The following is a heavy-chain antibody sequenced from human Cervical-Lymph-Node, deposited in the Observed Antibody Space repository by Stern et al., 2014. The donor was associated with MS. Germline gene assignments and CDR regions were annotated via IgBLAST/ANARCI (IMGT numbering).Heavy chain of an antibody. D-gene: IGHD5-24*01. CDR2: ILPGDSDT. V-gene: IGHV5-51*01. Sequence: VQLVESGAEVKKPGESLKISCKASRDSFTHYWIGWVRQMPGKGLEWMGTILPGDSDTKSSPSFEGQVPFSVERSPPTAYLQWSSLKASDTAIYYCARHHGHSPTPFDSWGQGTRVTVSS. J-gene: IGHJ4*02. CDR1: RDSFTHYW. CDR3: ARHHGHSPTPFDS.